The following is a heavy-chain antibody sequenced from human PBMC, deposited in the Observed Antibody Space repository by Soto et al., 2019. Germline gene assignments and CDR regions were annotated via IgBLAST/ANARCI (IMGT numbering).Heavy chain of an antibody. CDR1: GFTFSNYG. D-gene: IGHD1-26*01. CDR2: IWYDGSND. CDR3: ARDRWEFQLFYYGLDV. Sequence: GGSLRLSCAASGFTFSNYGMHWVRQAPGKGLEWVAIIWYDGSNDYYVDSVKGRFTISRDNSKNTLSLQMNSLRAEDTAVYYCARDRWEFQLFYYGLDVWGQGTTVTVSS. J-gene: IGHJ6*02. V-gene: IGHV3-33*01.